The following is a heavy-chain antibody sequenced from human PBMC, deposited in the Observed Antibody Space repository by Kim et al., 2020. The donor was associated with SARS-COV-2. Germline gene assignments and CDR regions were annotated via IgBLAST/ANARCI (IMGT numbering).Heavy chain of an antibody. CDR3: ARESRSGSYFAIFDS. D-gene: IGHD3-10*01. CDR1: GGTFSGYA. V-gene: IGHV1-69*13. CDR2: IIPIFLTA. Sequence: SVKVSCKASGGTFSGYAISWVRQAPGQGLEWMGVIIPIFLTANYAQNFQGRVTITADESTTTAYMEMSSLRSEDTAVYYCARESRSGSYFAIFDSWGQGTLVTVSS. J-gene: IGHJ4*02.